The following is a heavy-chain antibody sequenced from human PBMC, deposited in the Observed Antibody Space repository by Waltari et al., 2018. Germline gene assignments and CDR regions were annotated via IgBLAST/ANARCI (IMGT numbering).Heavy chain of an antibody. CDR2: IFHSGST. V-gene: IGHV4-38-2*01. CDR3: VRQNVGTSYLAV. D-gene: IGHD2-8*01. Sequence: QVQLQESGPGLVKPSETLSLLFAVSGYSISSVSYWGWIRQPPGKGLEWIGSIFHSGSTYSNPSLKSRVTISVDTSKNQFSLKLSSVTAADTAVYYCVRQNVGTSYLAVWGKGTTVTVSS. CDR1: GYSISSVSY. J-gene: IGHJ6*03.